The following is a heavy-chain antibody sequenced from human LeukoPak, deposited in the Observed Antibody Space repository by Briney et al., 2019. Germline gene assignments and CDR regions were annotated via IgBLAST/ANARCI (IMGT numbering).Heavy chain of an antibody. V-gene: IGHV3-15*01. CDR3: TTVGYCSSTSCYFLDY. J-gene: IGHJ4*02. D-gene: IGHD2-2*01. Sequence: GGPLRLSCEAWGFTCRKAGKIWVPEAPGKGREGVGRIKSKTDGGTTDYAAPVKGRFTISRDDSKNTLYLQMNSLKTEDTAVYYCTTVGYCSSTSCYFLDYWGQGTLVTVSS. CDR1: GFTCRKAG. CDR2: IKSKTDGGTT.